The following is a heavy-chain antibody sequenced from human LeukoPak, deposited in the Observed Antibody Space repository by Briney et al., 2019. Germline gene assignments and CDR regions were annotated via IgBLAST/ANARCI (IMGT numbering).Heavy chain of an antibody. CDR3: AKDRSDCSTTSCWAHIDY. CDR2: IWHDGSNK. Sequence: EWEAVIWHDGSNKYYTDSVVGRFTISRDNSKNTVYLQMNSLRVDDTAVYYCAKDRSDCSTTSCWAHIDYWGQGTLVTVSS. D-gene: IGHD2-2*01. J-gene: IGHJ4*02. V-gene: IGHV3-33*06.